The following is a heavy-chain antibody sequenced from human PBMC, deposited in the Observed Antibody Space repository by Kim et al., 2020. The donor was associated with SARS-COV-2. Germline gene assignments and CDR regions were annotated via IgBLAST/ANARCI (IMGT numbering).Heavy chain of an antibody. CDR1: GGSISTSSYY. Sequence: SETLSLTCTVSGGSISTSSYYWVWIRQAPGKERVGIVTIYCSRSTNSNPSLKSPVTISIDTSKNHFSLNLVSVTATATALCECARHPQWVTKPTCYMVWG. J-gene: IGHJ3*01. CDR2: IYCSRST. D-gene: IGHD2-2*01. CDR3: ARHPQWVTKPTCYMV. V-gene: IGHV4-39*01.